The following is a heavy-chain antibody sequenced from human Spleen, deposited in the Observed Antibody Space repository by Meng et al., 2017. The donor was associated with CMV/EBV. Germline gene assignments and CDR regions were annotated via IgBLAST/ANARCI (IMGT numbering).Heavy chain of an antibody. D-gene: IGHD4-23*01. CDR3: ARGVSTNSAAFAY. V-gene: IGHV1-69*05. J-gene: IGHJ4*02. CDR2: IIPLFGTA. Sequence: ASGHTFSSYAITWVRQAPGQGLEWMGGIIPLFGTANYAQNFQGRVTITTDESTRTAYMELSSLRYEDTAVYYCARGVSTNSAAFAYWGQGTLVTVSS. CDR1: GHTFSSYA.